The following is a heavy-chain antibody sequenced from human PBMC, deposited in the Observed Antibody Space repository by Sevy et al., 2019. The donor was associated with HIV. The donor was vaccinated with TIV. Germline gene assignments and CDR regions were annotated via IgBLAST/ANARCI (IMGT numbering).Heavy chain of an antibody. V-gene: IGHV3-7*01. Sequence: GGSLRLSCAASGFTCSSYWMTWVRQAPGKGLEWVANMGQDGSEKYYVDSVKGRFTISRDKAKNSLYLQMNSLRAEDTAVYYCARGIYGSGSRLGLGYWGQGTLVTVSS. CDR1: GFTCSSYW. CDR2: MGQDGSEK. CDR3: ARGIYGSGSRLGLGY. D-gene: IGHD3-10*01. J-gene: IGHJ4*02.